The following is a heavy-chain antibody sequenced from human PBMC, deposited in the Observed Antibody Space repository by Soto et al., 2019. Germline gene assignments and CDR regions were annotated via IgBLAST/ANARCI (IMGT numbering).Heavy chain of an antibody. D-gene: IGHD6-19*01. V-gene: IGHV3-9*01. J-gene: IGHJ4*02. CDR3: AKDPSIAVAGSEFDY. CDR1: GFTFDDYA. CDR2: NSWNSGSI. Sequence: EVQLVESGGGLVQPGRSLRLSCAASGFTFDDYAMHWVRQAPGKGLEWVSGNSWNSGSIGYADSVKGRFTISRDNAKNSLYLQMNRLRAEDTALYYCAKDPSIAVAGSEFDYWGQGTLVTVSS.